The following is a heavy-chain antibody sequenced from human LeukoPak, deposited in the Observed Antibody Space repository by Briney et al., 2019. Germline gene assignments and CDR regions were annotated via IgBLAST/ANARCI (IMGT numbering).Heavy chain of an antibody. CDR2: ISSSGSTI. J-gene: IGHJ4*02. D-gene: IGHD4-11*01. CDR1: GFTFSSYE. Sequence: GGSPRLSCAASGFTFSSYEMNWVRQAPGKGLEWVSYISSSGSTIYYADSVKGRFTISRDNAKNSLYLQMNSLRAEDTAVYYCAREKVTYSFFDYWGQGTLVTVSS. V-gene: IGHV3-48*03. CDR3: AREKVTYSFFDY.